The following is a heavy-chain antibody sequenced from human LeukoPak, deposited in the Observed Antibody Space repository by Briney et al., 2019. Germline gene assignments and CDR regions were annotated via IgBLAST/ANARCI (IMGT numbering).Heavy chain of an antibody. CDR1: GFKFSNYW. D-gene: IGHD3-16*01. J-gene: IGHJ4*02. CDR2: IKHDGSEK. CDR3: ARALSHCLDY. Sequence: GSLRLSCVVSGFKFSNYWMNWVRQAPGKGLGRVTNIKHDGSEKYYVDSVKGRFSISRDNAKKSLYLQMNSLRAEDTAVYYCARALSHCLDYWGQGTLVTVSS. V-gene: IGHV3-7*01.